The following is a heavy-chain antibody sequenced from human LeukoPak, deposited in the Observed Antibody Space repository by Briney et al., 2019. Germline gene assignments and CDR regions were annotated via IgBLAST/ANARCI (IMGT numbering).Heavy chain of an antibody. J-gene: IGHJ5*02. CDR3: ARHVSGGIQWELHDWFDP. CDR2: IYYSGST. D-gene: IGHD1-26*01. V-gene: IGHV4-59*08. CDR1: GGSISSYY. Sequence: PSETLSLTCTVSGGSISSYYWSWIRQPPGKGLEWIGYIYYSGSTNYNPSLKSRVTISVDTSKNQFSLKLSSVTAADTAVYYCARHVSGGIQWELHDWFDPWGQGTLVTVSS.